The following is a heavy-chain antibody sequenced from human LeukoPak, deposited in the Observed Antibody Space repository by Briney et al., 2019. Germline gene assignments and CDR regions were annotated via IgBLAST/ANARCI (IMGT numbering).Heavy chain of an antibody. V-gene: IGHV1-18*01. J-gene: IGHJ4*02. CDR1: GGTFSSYA. CDR3: ARDSGGAPDY. CDR2: ISAYDGTT. D-gene: IGHD1-26*01. Sequence: ASVKVSCKASGGTFSSYAISWVRQAPGQGLEYMGRISAYDGTTSYAQKFQGRVTMTTDTSTGTAYMEVRTLRSDDTAVYYCARDSGGAPDYWGQGTLVTVSS.